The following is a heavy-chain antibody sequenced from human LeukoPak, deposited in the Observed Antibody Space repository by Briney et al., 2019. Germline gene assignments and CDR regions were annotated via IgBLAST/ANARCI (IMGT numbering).Heavy chain of an antibody. CDR1: GFTFSSYS. Sequence: KSGGSLRLSCAASGFTFSSYSMNWVRQAPGKGLEWVSSISSSSSYIYYADSVKGRFTISRDNAKNSLYLQMNSLRAEDTAVYYCARALTPGPTFDYWGQGTLVTVSS. J-gene: IGHJ4*02. V-gene: IGHV3-21*01. CDR2: ISSSSSYI. CDR3: ARALTPGPTFDY.